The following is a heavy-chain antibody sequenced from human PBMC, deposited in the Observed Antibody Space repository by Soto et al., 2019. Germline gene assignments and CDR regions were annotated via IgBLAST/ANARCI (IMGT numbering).Heavy chain of an antibody. V-gene: IGHV3-23*01. CDR3: AKAVTISGSFYYGMDV. CDR1: GFTFSNYA. CDR2: ISGRGGST. D-gene: IGHD3-3*01. Sequence: EVQLLESGGGLVQPGGSLRLSCAASGFTFSNYAMNWVRQAPGKGLEWVSGISGRGGSTYYADSVNGRFTISRDNSKKRMYLQVHSLRAEDTAAYYCAKAVTISGSFYYGMDVWGQGTTVTVSS. J-gene: IGHJ6*02.